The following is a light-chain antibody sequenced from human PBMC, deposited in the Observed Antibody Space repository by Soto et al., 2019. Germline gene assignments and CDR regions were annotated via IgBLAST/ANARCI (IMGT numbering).Light chain of an antibody. CDR3: KQSLQTPGT. J-gene: IGKJ1*01. V-gene: IGKV2-28*01. CDR2: LGS. CDR1: QSLLHSNGYNS. Sequence: DIVMTQSPLSLPVTPGEPASISCRSSQSLLHSNGYNSLDWYLQKPGQSPQLLIYLGSNRASGVPDRFSGSGSGADFTLKISGVEAEDVGVYYCKQSLQTPGTFGQGTKVDIK.